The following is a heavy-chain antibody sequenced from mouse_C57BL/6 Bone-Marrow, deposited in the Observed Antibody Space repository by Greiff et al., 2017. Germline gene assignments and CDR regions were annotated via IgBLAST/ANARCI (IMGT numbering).Heavy chain of an antibody. D-gene: IGHD1-1*01. Sequence: EVKLMESGGGLVQPKGSLKLSCAASGFSFNTYAMNWVRQAPGKGLEWVARIRSKSNNYATYYADSVKDRFTISRDDSESMLYLQMNNLKTEDTAMYYCVRLGDYYGRRHWYFDVWGTGTTVTVSS. CDR2: IRSKSNNYAT. J-gene: IGHJ1*03. V-gene: IGHV10-1*01. CDR1: GFSFNTYA. CDR3: VRLGDYYGRRHWYFDV.